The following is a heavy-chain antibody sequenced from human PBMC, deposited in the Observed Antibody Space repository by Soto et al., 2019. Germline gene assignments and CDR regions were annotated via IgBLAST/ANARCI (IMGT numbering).Heavy chain of an antibody. Sequence: ASVKVSCKASGYTFTSYGISWVRQAPGQGLEWMGWISAYNGNTNYAQKLQGRVTMTTDTSTSTAYMELRSLRSDDTAVYYCARVIRKRRITIVSGDNWFDPWGQGTLVTVSS. CDR1: GYTFTSYG. V-gene: IGHV1-18*01. D-gene: IGHD3-3*01. CDR2: ISAYNGNT. CDR3: ARVIRKRRITIVSGDNWFDP. J-gene: IGHJ5*02.